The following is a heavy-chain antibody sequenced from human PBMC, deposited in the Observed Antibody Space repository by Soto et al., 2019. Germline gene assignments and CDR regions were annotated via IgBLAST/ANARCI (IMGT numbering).Heavy chain of an antibody. CDR1: GFTFSSYA. Sequence: EVQLLESGGGLVQPGGSLRLSCAASGFTFSSYAMSWVRQAPGKGLAWVTAISGSGGSTYYADSVKGRFTIYRDNSKNTLYLQMNSLRAEDTAVYYCAKSSLGYCSGGSCYVYWGQGTLVTVSS. V-gene: IGHV3-23*01. CDR2: ISGSGGST. D-gene: IGHD2-15*01. CDR3: AKSSLGYCSGGSCYVY. J-gene: IGHJ4*02.